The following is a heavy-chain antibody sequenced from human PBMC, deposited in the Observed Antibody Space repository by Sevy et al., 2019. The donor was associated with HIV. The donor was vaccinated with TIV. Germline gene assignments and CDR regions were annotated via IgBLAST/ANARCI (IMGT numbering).Heavy chain of an antibody. Sequence: GGSLRLSCAAFGFTFTNAWMSWVRQAPGNGLEWVGRIKSKTDGGTTDYAAPVKGRFTISRDDSKNTLYLHMNSLKTEDTAVYYCTLEGLYCSGGSCYSEGFDSWGQGTLVTVSS. J-gene: IGHJ4*02. CDR3: TLEGLYCSGGSCYSEGFDS. CDR2: IKSKTDGGTT. D-gene: IGHD2-15*01. V-gene: IGHV3-15*01. CDR1: GFTFTNAW.